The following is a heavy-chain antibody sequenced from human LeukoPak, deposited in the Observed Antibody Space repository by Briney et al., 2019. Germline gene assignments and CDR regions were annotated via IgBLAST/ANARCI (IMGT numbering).Heavy chain of an antibody. J-gene: IGHJ4*02. D-gene: IGHD4-11*01. CDR2: IRQDGSEK. CDR1: GYTFLTYW. CDR3: VRAQRMTTAAPYEFDY. V-gene: IGHV3-7*01. Sequence: GGSLRLSCAASGYTFLTYWMSWVRQAPGKGREWVATIRQDGSEKYYVDSVKGRFTISRDNAKNSLYLQMNSLRGEDTAVYYCVRAQRMTTAAPYEFDYWGQGTLVTVSS.